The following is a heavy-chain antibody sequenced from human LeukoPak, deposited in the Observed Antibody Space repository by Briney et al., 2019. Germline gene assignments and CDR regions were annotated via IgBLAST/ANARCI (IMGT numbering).Heavy chain of an antibody. CDR2: INPNSGGT. J-gene: IGHJ4*02. CDR3: ARRRNYYDSSGPSASFDY. Sequence: EASVKVSCKASGYTFTGYYMHWVRQAPGQGLEWMGWINPNSGGTNYAQKFQGRVTMTRDTSISTAYMELSRLRSDDTAVHYCARRRNYYDSSGPSASFDYWGQGTLVTVSS. CDR1: GYTFTGYY. V-gene: IGHV1-2*02. D-gene: IGHD3-22*01.